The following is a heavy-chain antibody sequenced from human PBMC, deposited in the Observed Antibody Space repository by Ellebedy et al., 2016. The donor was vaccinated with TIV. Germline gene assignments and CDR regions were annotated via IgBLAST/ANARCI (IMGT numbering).Heavy chain of an antibody. D-gene: IGHD2-15*01. CDR1: GFSFSDSY. CDR2: ISGGGTTI. V-gene: IGHV3-11*01. J-gene: IGHJ5*02. CDR3: AKVVKGSLDP. Sequence: GGSLRLSXAASGFSFSDSYMSWIRQAPGKGLEWVSYISGGGTTIHYADSVKGRFTISRDNAKNSLYLQMNSLRAEDTAVYYCAKVVKGSLDPWGQGTLVTVSS.